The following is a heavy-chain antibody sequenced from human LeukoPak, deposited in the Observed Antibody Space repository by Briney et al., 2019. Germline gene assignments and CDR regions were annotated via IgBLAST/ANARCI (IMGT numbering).Heavy chain of an antibody. CDR1: GFTFSTCV. J-gene: IGHJ4*02. Sequence: GGSLRLSCAASGFTFSTCVMIWVRQAPGKGLEWVSGISDSGAATHYADSVKGRFIISRDNSKNTLYLQMNSLRPEDTAVYYCARQRMAPWPFDYWGQGTLVTVSS. D-gene: IGHD1-1*01. CDR3: ARQRMAPWPFDY. V-gene: IGHV3-23*01. CDR2: ISDSGAAT.